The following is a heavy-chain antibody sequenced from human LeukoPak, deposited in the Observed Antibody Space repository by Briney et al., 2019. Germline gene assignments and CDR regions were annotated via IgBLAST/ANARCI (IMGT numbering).Heavy chain of an antibody. D-gene: IGHD5-24*01. V-gene: IGHV1-69*13. Sequence: GASVNVSCTASGGTFSSYAISWVRQAPGQGLEWMGGIIPIFGTANYAQKFQGRVTITADESTSTAYMELSSLRSEDTAVYYCARVERYGYNLYFDYWGQGTLVTVSS. J-gene: IGHJ4*02. CDR3: ARVERYGYNLYFDY. CDR1: GGTFSSYA. CDR2: IIPIFGTA.